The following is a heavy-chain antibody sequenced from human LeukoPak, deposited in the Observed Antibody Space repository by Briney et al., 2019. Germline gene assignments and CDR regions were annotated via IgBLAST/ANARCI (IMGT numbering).Heavy chain of an antibody. Sequence: GASVKVSCKASGYTFTSYDINWVRQATGQGLEWMGWMNPNSGNTGYAQKFQGRVTMTRNTSISTAYMELSSLRSEDTAVYYCARGGRYCSSTSCYTRYNWFDPWGQGTLVTVSS. V-gene: IGHV1-8*01. CDR1: GYTFTSYD. J-gene: IGHJ5*02. D-gene: IGHD2-2*02. CDR3: ARGGRYCSSTSCYTRYNWFDP. CDR2: MNPNSGNT.